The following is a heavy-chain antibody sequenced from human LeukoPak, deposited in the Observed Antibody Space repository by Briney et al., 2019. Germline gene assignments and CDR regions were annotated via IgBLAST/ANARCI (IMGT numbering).Heavy chain of an antibody. V-gene: IGHV3-7*01. CDR1: GFTLSSYW. CDR3: ARETPDSSGWD. J-gene: IGHJ4*02. CDR2: IKQDGSQK. Sequence: GGSLRLSCAASGFTLSSYWMSWVRHAPGKRLEWVANIKQDGSQKNYVDSVKGRFTISRDNAKNSMYLQMNSLRAEDTAVYYCARETPDSSGWDWGQGTLVTVSS. D-gene: IGHD6-19*01.